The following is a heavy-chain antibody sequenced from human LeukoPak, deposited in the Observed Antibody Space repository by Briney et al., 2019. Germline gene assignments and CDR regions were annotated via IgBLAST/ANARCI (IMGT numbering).Heavy chain of an antibody. CDR3: ARGLFGYYESSGYYYFDY. D-gene: IGHD3-22*01. CDR2: MNPNSGNT. V-gene: IGHV1-8*02. CDR1: GYSFADYY. Sequence: ASVRVSCKASGYSFADYYVHWVRQATGQGLEWMGWMNPNSGNTGYAQKFQGRVTMTRNTSIYTAYMELSSLISVDRAVYYCARGLFGYYESSGYYYFDYWGQGTLVTVSS. J-gene: IGHJ4*02.